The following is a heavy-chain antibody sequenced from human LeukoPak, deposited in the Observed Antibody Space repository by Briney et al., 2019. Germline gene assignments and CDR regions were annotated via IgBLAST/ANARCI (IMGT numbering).Heavy chain of an antibody. CDR3: ASKKLLWSTRGWFDP. V-gene: IGHV4-59*05. CDR2: IYYSGST. J-gene: IGHJ5*02. CDR1: GGSMNSYS. D-gene: IGHD3-10*01. Sequence: SETLSLTCTVSGGSMNSYSWSWIRQPPGKGLEWIGSIYYSGSTYYNPSLKSRVTISVDTSKNQFSLKLSSVTAADTAVYYCASKKLLWSTRGWFDPWGQGTLVTVSS.